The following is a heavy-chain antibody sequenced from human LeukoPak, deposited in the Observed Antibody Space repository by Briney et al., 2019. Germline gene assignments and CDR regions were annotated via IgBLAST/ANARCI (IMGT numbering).Heavy chain of an antibody. Sequence: SETLSLTCTVSGGSISSSYWSWIRQPPGKGLEWIGYISYSGSTNCNPSLRSRVTISVDTSKNQFSLKLTSVTAAYTAVYYCARGRSGALVTLDYWGQGTLVTISS. J-gene: IGHJ4*02. CDR3: ARGRSGALVTLDY. D-gene: IGHD2-21*02. CDR2: ISYSGST. V-gene: IGHV4-59*01. CDR1: GGSISSSY.